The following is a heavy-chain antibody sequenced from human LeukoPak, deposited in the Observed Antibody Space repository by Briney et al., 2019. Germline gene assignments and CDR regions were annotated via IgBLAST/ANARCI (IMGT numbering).Heavy chain of an antibody. CDR1: GFTFDDYA. D-gene: IGHD6-19*01. V-gene: IGHV3-43*02. CDR3: AKGTSSGWFPPHWFDP. CDR2: ISGDGGST. Sequence: GGSLRLSCAASGFTFDDYAMHWVRQAPGKGLEWVSHISGDGGSTYYADSVKGRFTISRDNSKNSLYLQMNSLRTEDTALYYCAKGTSSGWFPPHWFDPWGQGTLVTVSS. J-gene: IGHJ5*02.